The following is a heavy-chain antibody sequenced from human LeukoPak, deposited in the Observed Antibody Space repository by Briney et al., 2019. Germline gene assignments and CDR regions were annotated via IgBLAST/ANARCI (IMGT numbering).Heavy chain of an antibody. V-gene: IGHV4-39*01. CDR1: GGSISSSSYY. D-gene: IGHD3-10*01. Sequence: SETLSLTCTVSGGSISSSSYYWGWIRQLPGKGLEWIGSIYYSGSTYYNPSLKSRVTISVDTSKNQFSLKLSSVTAADTAVYYCARQSITQDDPNWFDPWGQGTLVTVSS. CDR3: ARQSITQDDPNWFDP. J-gene: IGHJ5*02. CDR2: IYYSGST.